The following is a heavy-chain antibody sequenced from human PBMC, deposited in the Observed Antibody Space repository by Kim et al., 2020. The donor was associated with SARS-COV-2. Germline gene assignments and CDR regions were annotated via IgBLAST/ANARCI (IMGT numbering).Heavy chain of an antibody. V-gene: IGHV3-30-3*01. CDR2: SNK. J-gene: IGHJ4*02. CDR3: ARERQQLDY. Sequence: SNKYYADSVKGRFTISRDNSKNTLYLQMNSLRAEDTAVYYCARERQQLDYWGQGTLVTVSS. D-gene: IGHD6-13*01.